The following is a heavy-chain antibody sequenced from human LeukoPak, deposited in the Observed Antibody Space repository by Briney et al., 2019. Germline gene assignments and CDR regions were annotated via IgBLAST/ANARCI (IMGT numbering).Heavy chain of an antibody. Sequence: GGSLRLSCAASGFTFSSYSMNWVRQAPGKGLEWVSSISSSSSYIYYADSVKGRFTISRDNAKNSLYLQMDSLRAEDTAVYYCASGVVVAAIFDYWGQGTLVTVSS. V-gene: IGHV3-21*01. CDR1: GFTFSSYS. CDR3: ASGVVVAAIFDY. J-gene: IGHJ4*02. CDR2: ISSSSSYI. D-gene: IGHD2-15*01.